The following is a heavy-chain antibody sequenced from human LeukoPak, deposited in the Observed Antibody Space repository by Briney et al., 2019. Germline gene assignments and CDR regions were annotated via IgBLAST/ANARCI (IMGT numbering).Heavy chain of an antibody. CDR1: GFTFSRYW. CDR2: IKSDGTFI. Sequence: GGSLRLSCEASGFTFSRYWMYWVRQAPGKGLEWVSRIKSDGTFIIYAESVRGLFTISRDNAKNTLFLELNSLRVDDTAIYYCARAAEDSSGWTFDYWGQGTLVTVS. J-gene: IGHJ4*02. D-gene: IGHD6-19*01. CDR3: ARAAEDSSGWTFDY. V-gene: IGHV3-74*01.